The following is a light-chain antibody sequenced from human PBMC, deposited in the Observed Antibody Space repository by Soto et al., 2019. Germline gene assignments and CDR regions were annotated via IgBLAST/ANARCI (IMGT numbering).Light chain of an antibody. Sequence: QSALTQPASVSGSPGQSITISCTGTSSDIGRYNYNYVSWYQQHPGKAPKLMIYDVRDRPSGVSNRFSGSKSGNTASLTISGLQAEDEADYYCSSYTRSRNPYYVFGTGTKLTVL. CDR2: DVR. V-gene: IGLV2-14*01. CDR1: SSDIGRYNYNY. J-gene: IGLJ1*01. CDR3: SSYTRSRNPYYV.